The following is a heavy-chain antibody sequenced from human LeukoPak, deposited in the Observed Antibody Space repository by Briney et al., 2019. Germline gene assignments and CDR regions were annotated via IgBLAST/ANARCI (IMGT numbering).Heavy chain of an antibody. V-gene: IGHV4-39*07. CDR2: IYYSGST. CDR1: GGSISSSSYY. Sequence: SETLSLTCTVSGGSISSSSYYWGWIRQPPGKGLEWIGSIYYSGSTYYNPSLKSRVTISVDTFKNQFSLKLSSVTAADTAVYYCARESRGYSYGWGYFDYWGQGTLVTVSS. CDR3: ARESRGYSYGWGYFDY. J-gene: IGHJ4*02. D-gene: IGHD5-18*01.